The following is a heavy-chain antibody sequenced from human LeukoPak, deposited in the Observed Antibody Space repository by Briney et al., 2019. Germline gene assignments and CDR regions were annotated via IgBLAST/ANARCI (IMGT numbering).Heavy chain of an antibody. J-gene: IGHJ4*02. D-gene: IGHD3-10*01. Sequence: GASVKVSCKASGYTFTGYCMHWVRQAPGQGLEWMGWINPNSGGTNYAQKFQGRVTMTRDTSISTAYMDLSSLRSDDTAVYYCARGSLWFGSKFDYWGQGTLVTVSS. CDR1: GYTFTGYC. CDR2: INPNSGGT. V-gene: IGHV1-2*02. CDR3: ARGSLWFGSKFDY.